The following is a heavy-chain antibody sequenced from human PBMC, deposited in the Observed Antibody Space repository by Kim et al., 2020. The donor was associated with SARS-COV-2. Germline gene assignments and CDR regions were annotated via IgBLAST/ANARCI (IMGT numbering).Heavy chain of an antibody. D-gene: IGHD4-17*01. V-gene: IGHV3-48*02. CDR3: ARDDRRSTVVTGY. Sequence: YADSVKGRFTSSRDNAKNSLYLQMNSLRDEDTAVYYCARDDRRSTVVTGYWGQGTLVTVSS. J-gene: IGHJ4*02.